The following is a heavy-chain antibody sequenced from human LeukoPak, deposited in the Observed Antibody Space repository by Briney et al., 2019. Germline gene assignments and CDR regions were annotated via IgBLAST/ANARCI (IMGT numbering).Heavy chain of an antibody. Sequence: SVKVSCKASGGTFSSYAISWVRQAPGQGLEWMGGIIPIFGTANYAQKFQGRVTITTGESTSTAYMELSSLRSEDTAVYYCARSRITMVRGVIIQFDYWGQGTLVTVSS. CDR3: ARSRITMVRGVIIQFDY. CDR1: GGTFSSYA. D-gene: IGHD3-10*01. J-gene: IGHJ4*02. CDR2: IIPIFGTA. V-gene: IGHV1-69*05.